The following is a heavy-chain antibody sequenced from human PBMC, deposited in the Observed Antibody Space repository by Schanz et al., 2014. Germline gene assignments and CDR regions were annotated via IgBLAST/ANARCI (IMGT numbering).Heavy chain of an antibody. J-gene: IGHJ3*01. D-gene: IGHD3-10*01. Sequence: EVQLVESGGGLAQPGGSLRLSCAASGITFSGYSMNWVRQAPGKGLEWVSYISGSSSTKYYADSVKGRFTISRDNGKNSLYLKRNSLRAEDPAVFFCPRDYKIDLSSPRHDAFDVWGQGTVXTVSS. CDR1: GITFSGYS. CDR2: ISGSSSTK. CDR3: PRDYKIDLSSPRHDAFDV. V-gene: IGHV3-48*01.